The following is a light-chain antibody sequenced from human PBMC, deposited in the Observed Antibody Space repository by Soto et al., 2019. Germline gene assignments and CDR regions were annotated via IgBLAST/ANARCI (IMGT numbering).Light chain of an antibody. CDR3: QQRSNWPLT. J-gene: IGKJ4*01. V-gene: IGKV3-11*01. CDR1: QSVVRY. CDR2: DAS. Sequence: EIVLTQSPVTLSLSPGERATLSCRASQSVVRYLAWYQQKPGQAPRLLIYDASKRATGIPARFSGSGYGTDFTLTIGSLEPEDFAVYYCQQRSNWPLTFGGGAKVEIK.